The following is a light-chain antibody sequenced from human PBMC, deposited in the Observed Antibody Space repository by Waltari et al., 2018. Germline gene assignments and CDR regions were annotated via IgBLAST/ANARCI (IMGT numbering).Light chain of an antibody. V-gene: IGLV2-14*03. J-gene: IGLJ2*01. CDR1: SSVVGESGS. CDR3: SSYISSSTLEL. CDR2: DVS. Sequence: QSALTQPSPIPAAPGPSWATSCPGSSSVVGESGSVSWYQQHPGKAPKLMIFDVSNRPSGVSNSFSGSKSGNTASLTISGLQAEDEADYYCSSYISSSTLELFGGGTSLTVL.